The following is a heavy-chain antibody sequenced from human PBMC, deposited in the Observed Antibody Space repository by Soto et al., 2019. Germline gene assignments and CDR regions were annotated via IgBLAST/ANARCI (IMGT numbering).Heavy chain of an antibody. CDR3: EAEVRGVMNY. D-gene: IGHD3-10*01. J-gene: IGHJ4*02. CDR2: MHYSGST. Sequence: QLQLQESGPGLVKPSETLSLTCTVSGGSISSSTYYWAWVRQPPGKGLEWIGSMHYSGSTYYNPSLTSRVTISLGTSKNQFSLKLSSVTAADTAVYYCEAEVRGVMNYWGQGTLVTVSS. V-gene: IGHV4-39*01. CDR1: GGSISSSTYY.